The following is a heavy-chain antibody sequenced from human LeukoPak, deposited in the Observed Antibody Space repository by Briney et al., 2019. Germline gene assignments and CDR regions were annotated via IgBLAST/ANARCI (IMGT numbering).Heavy chain of an antibody. V-gene: IGHV3-11*04. Sequence: GGSLRVSCAASGFNFSDYYMTWIRQAPGKGLERLSYIGSGGSTKNYADSVKGRFTISRDNAKNSLFLQLNSLRVEDTAVYYCAREGATVTTFDYWGQGTLVTVSS. CDR2: IGSGGSTK. D-gene: IGHD4-17*01. J-gene: IGHJ4*02. CDR3: AREGATVTTFDY. CDR1: GFNFSDYY.